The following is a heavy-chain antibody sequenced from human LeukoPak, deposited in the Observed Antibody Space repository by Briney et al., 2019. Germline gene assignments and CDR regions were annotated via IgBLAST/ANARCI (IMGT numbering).Heavy chain of an antibody. J-gene: IGHJ4*02. CDR1: GLTFRNAW. Sequence: GESLRLSCAVSGLTFRNAWMNWVRQAPGKRLEWVGRIESNTDGGTTDYAAPVKGRFTISRDDSKTTLYLQMNSLKTEDTAVYYCTTGIYTSTFHWGQGTLVTVSS. D-gene: IGHD6-13*01. CDR3: TTGIYTSTFH. V-gene: IGHV3-15*07. CDR2: IESNTDGGTT.